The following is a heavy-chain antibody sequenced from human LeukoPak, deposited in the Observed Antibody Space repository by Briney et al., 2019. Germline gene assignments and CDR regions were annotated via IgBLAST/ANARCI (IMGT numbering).Heavy chain of an antibody. CDR2: TYYRSKWYN. D-gene: IGHD3-3*01. V-gene: IGHV6-1*01. J-gene: IGHJ4*02. CDR3: ARDKSGSFDY. CDR1: GDSVSSDSAA. Sequence: SQTLSLTCVISGDSVSSDSAAWNWIRQSPSRGLEWLGRTYYRSKWYNDYAVSVKSRITINADTSKNQFSLKLSSVTAADTAVYYSARDKSGSFDYWGQGTLVTVSS.